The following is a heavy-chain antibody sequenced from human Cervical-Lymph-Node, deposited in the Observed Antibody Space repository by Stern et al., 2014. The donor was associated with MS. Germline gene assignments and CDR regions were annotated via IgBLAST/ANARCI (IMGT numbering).Heavy chain of an antibody. CDR3: ARSSSGWDYWYFDL. J-gene: IGHJ2*01. Sequence: EVQLVESGGGLVQPGGSLRLSCAASGFTFSSYDMHWVRQATGKGLEWVSAIGTAGDPYYPGSVKGRFTISRENAKNSLYLQMNSLRAGDTAVYYCARSSSGWDYWYFDLWGRGTLVTVSS. D-gene: IGHD6-19*01. CDR2: IGTAGDP. CDR1: GFTFSSYD. V-gene: IGHV3-13*05.